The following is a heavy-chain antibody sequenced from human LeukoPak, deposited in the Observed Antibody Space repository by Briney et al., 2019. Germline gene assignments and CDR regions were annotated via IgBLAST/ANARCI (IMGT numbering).Heavy chain of an antibody. Sequence: ASVKVSCKASGYXFTAYYIHWVRQAPGQGLEWLGWINPNSGVTDYAQKFQGRVTMTRDTSISTAYMGLSSLESDDTAVYYCARVGAHRYCSSTSCYEDYWGQGTLVTVSS. D-gene: IGHD2-2*01. CDR2: INPNSGVT. CDR1: GYXFTAYY. CDR3: ARVGAHRYCSSTSCYEDY. V-gene: IGHV1-2*02. J-gene: IGHJ4*02.